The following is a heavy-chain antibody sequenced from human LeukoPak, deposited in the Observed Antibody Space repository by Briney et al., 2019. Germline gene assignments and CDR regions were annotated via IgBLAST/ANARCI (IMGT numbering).Heavy chain of an antibody. CDR2: IYYSGST. CDR3: ARAPLYCSSTSCYRIFDY. D-gene: IGHD2-2*02. CDR1: GGSISSYY. Sequence: SETLSLTCTVSGGSISSYYWSWIRQPPGKGLEWIGYIYYSGSTNYNPSLKSRVTISVDTSKNQFSLKLSSVTAADTAVYYCARAPLYCSSTSCYRIFDYWGQGTLVTVSS. J-gene: IGHJ4*02. V-gene: IGHV4-59*12.